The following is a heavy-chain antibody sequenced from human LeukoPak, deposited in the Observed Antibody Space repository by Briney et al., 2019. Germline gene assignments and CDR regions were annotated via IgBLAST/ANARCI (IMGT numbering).Heavy chain of an antibody. J-gene: IGHJ6*03. Sequence: SETLSLTCTVSGGSISSGSYYWSWIRQPARKGLEWIGRIYTSGSTNYNPSLKSRVTISVVTSKNQFSLKLSSVTAADTAVYYCARDTVEGLTTVTSPALTYYYYYYMDVWGKGTTVTVSS. D-gene: IGHD4-17*01. CDR3: ARDTVEGLTTVTSPALTYYYYYYMDV. V-gene: IGHV4-61*02. CDR1: GGSISSGSYY. CDR2: IYTSGST.